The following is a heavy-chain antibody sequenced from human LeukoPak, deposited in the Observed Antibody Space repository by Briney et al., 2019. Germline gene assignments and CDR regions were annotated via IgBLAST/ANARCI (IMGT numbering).Heavy chain of an antibody. Sequence: SETLSLTCTVSGYSISSGYYWGWIRQPPGKGLEWIGSIYHSGSTYYNPSLKSRVTISVDTSKNQFSLKLSSVTAADTAVYYCARDRPGVALSFWGQGTLVTVSS. J-gene: IGHJ4*02. V-gene: IGHV4-38-2*02. CDR2: IYHSGST. CDR1: GYSISSGYY. D-gene: IGHD2-15*01. CDR3: ARDRPGVALSF.